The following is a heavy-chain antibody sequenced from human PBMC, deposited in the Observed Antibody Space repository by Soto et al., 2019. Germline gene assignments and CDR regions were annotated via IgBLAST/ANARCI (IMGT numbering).Heavy chain of an antibody. CDR3: AKEVDVAMVFAQFDY. J-gene: IGHJ4*02. Sequence: PGGPLRLSCAASGFTFSSYAMSWVRQAPGKGLEWVSASSGSGVITYYADSVKGRFTISRDNSKNTLYLLMNGLRAEDTAVYYCAKEVDVAMVFAQFDYWGLGTLVTVSS. D-gene: IGHD2-8*01. CDR1: GFTFSSYA. V-gene: IGHV3-23*01. CDR2: SSGSGVIT.